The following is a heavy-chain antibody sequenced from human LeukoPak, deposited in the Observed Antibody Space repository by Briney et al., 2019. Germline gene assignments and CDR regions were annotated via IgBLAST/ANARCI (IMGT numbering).Heavy chain of an antibody. V-gene: IGHV1-18*01. J-gene: IGHJ5*02. D-gene: IGHD5-18*01. CDR1: GYTFTSYG. CDR3: ARDQRVSSGYSYESSRFDP. Sequence: GASVKVSCKASGYTFTSYGISWVRQAPGQGLEWMGWISAYNGNTNYAQKFQGRVTMTRDTSISTAYMELSRLRSDDTAVYYCARDQRVSSGYSYESSRFDPWGQGTLVTVSS. CDR2: ISAYNGNT.